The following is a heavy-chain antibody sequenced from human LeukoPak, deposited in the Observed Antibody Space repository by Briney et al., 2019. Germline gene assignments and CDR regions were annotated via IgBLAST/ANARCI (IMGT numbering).Heavy chain of an antibody. D-gene: IGHD6-13*01. J-gene: IGHJ5*02. CDR3: ARVPRASSIAAAGGPGHWFDP. Sequence: SSETLSLTCTVSGGSISSYYWSWIRQPPGKGLEWIGYIYYSGSTNYNPSLKSRVTISVDTSKNQFSLKLSSVTAADTAVYYCARVPRASSIAAAGGPGHWFDPWGQGTLVTVSS. CDR2: IYYSGST. CDR1: GGSISSYY. V-gene: IGHV4-59*01.